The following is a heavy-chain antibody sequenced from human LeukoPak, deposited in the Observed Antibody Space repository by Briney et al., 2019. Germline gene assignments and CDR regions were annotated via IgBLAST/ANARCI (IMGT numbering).Heavy chain of an antibody. Sequence: GESLKISCKGSGYSFTTYWIGWVRQMPGKVLQWMGIIFPGDSDTRYSPSFQGQVTISADKSISTAYLQWSSLKASDTAMYYCARRRDLYSGSYYPFDYWGQGTLVTVSS. CDR1: GYSFTTYW. CDR2: IFPGDSDT. J-gene: IGHJ4*02. V-gene: IGHV5-51*01. D-gene: IGHD1-26*01. CDR3: ARRRDLYSGSYYPFDY.